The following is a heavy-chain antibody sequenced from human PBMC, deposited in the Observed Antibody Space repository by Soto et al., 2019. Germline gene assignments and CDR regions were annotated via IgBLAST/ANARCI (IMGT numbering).Heavy chain of an antibody. CDR1: GFTVSSKY. CDR2: IQSGGPT. Sequence: GGSLRLSCSTSGFTVSSKYMSWGRQAPGKGLEGVSRIQSGGPTYYADSVKGSFTISRDTSENTVHLQMDSLRADDPAVYYCARDDVLCDGGRCYGVPLDVWGKRTTVTVPS. J-gene: IGHJ6*04. V-gene: IGHV3-66*01. D-gene: IGHD2-15*01. CDR3: ARDDVLCDGGRCYGVPLDV.